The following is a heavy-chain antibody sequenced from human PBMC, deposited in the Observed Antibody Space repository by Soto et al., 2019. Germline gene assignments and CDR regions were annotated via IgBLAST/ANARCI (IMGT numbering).Heavy chain of an antibody. CDR3: ARKVLWFGELFDAFDS. V-gene: IGHV4-34*01. D-gene: IGHD3-10*01. J-gene: IGHJ3*02. CDR2: INHSGST. CDR1: GGSFSGYY. Sequence: SETLSLTCAVYGGSFSGYYWSWIRQPPGKGLEWIGEINHSGSTNYNPSLKSRVTISVDTSKNQFSLKLSSVTAADTAVYYCARKVLWFGELFDAFDSWGQGTMVTVSS.